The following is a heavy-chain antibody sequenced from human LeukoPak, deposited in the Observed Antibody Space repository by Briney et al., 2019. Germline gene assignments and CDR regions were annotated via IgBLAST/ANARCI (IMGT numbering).Heavy chain of an antibody. V-gene: IGHV3-21*01. CDR2: ISSSSSYI. Sequence: GGSLRLSCAASGFTFSSYSMNWVRQAPGKGLEWVSSISSSSSYIYYADSVKGRFTISRDNAKNSLYLQMNSLRAEDTAVYYCAGYGGNEALDAFDNWGQGTMVTVSS. J-gene: IGHJ3*02. CDR3: AGYGGNEALDAFDN. D-gene: IGHD4-23*01. CDR1: GFTFSSYS.